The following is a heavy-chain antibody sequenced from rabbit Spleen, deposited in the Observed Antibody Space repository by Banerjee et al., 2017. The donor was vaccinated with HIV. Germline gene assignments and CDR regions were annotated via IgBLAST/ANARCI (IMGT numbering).Heavy chain of an antibody. CDR3: ARDDPTNAGYVAYGFAIPFYFNL. CDR1: GVSFSDKDV. CDR2: INIVTGKD. D-gene: IGHD6-1*01. Sequence: QEQLVESGGGLVQPEGSLTLTCKASGVSFSDKDVMCWVRQAPGKGLEWIACINIVTGKDVYATWAKGRFIMSRTSSTTVTLQMTSLTVADTATYFCARDDPTNAGYVAYGFAIPFYFNLWGPGTLVTVS. V-gene: IGHV1S45*01. J-gene: IGHJ4*01.